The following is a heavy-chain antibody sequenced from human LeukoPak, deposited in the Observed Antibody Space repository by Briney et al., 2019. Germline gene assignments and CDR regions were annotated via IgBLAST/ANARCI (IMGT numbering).Heavy chain of an antibody. Sequence: GASVKVSCKASGYTLTGYYMHWVRQAPGQGLEWMGWINPNSGGTNYAQKFQGRVTMTRDTSISTAYMELSNVRSDDTALYYCGRAGTESKWGLPRADYYYMDVWGKGTTVTVSS. CDR2: INPNSGGT. D-gene: IGHD7-27*01. V-gene: IGHV1-2*02. CDR3: GRAGTESKWGLPRADYYYMDV. CDR1: GYTLTGYY. J-gene: IGHJ6*03.